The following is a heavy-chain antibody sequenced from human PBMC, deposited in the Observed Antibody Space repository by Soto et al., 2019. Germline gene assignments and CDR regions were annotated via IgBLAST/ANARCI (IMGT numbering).Heavy chain of an antibody. V-gene: IGHV1-2*04. CDR3: ARTIPPLRYPQYACYYMDV. Sequence: PSVKVSCKASGYTFTGYYMHWVRQAPGQGLEWMGWINPNSGGTNYAQKFQGWVTMTRDTSISTAYMELSRLRSDDTAVYYCARTIPPLRYPQYACYYMDVWGQGTTVTVSS. J-gene: IGHJ6*03. D-gene: IGHD3-9*01. CDR1: GYTFTGYY. CDR2: INPNSGGT.